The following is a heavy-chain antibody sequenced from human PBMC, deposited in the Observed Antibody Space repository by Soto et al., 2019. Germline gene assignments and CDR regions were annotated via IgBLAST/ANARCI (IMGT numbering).Heavy chain of an antibody. J-gene: IGHJ4*02. V-gene: IGHV4-34*01. D-gene: IGHD5-12*01. Sequence: SETLSLTCAVYGGSFSGYYWSWIRQPPGKGLEWIGEINHSGSTNYNPSLKSRVTISVDTSKNQFSLKLSSVTAADTAVYYCARAWLRFSPVYWGQGTLVTVSS. CDR3: ARAWLRFSPVY. CDR1: GGSFSGYY. CDR2: INHSGST.